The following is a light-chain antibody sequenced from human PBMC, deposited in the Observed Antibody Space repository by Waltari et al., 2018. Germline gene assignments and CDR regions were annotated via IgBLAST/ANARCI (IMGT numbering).Light chain of an antibody. CDR1: SGHSSNV. Sequence: QLVLTQSPSASASLGASVKLTCTLSSGHSSNVIAWLQQRPEKGPRYLMKVNSDGSHSKGDEIPDRFSGSSSGAERYLTISNRRSEDEADYFCQTGGHGTWVFGGGTTLTVL. CDR3: QTGGHGTWV. J-gene: IGLJ3*02. CDR2: VNSDGSH. V-gene: IGLV4-69*01.